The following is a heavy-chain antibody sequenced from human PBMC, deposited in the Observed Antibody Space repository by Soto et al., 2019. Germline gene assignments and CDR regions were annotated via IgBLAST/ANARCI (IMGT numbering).Heavy chain of an antibody. Sequence: GASVKVSCKASGGTFSSYTISWVRQAPGQGLEWMGRIIPILGIANYAQKFQGRVTITADKSTSTAYMEPSSLRSEDTAVYYCARDQLYGDYLWYFDLWGRGTLVTVSS. CDR2: IIPILGIA. J-gene: IGHJ2*01. V-gene: IGHV1-69*04. CDR3: ARDQLYGDYLWYFDL. D-gene: IGHD4-17*01. CDR1: GGTFSSYT.